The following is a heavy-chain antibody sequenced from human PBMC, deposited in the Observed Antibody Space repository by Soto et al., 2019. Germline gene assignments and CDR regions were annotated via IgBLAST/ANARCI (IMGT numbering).Heavy chain of an antibody. Sequence: GGSLRLSCAASGFSFSNYGMHWVRQAPGKGLEWVTVISFDGGNQYYADSVKGRFTVSRDNSENTLSLQMNSLRGDDTAVYYCARSTSSTLSYYYGMDVWGQGTTVTVSS. V-gene: IGHV3-30*03. CDR3: ARSTSSTLSYYYGMDV. D-gene: IGHD6-6*01. J-gene: IGHJ6*02. CDR1: GFSFSNYG. CDR2: ISFDGGNQ.